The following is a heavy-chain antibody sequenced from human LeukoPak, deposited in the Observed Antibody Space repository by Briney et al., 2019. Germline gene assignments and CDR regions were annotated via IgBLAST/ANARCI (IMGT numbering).Heavy chain of an antibody. V-gene: IGHV3-23*01. CDR3: AKEGAWGVGKVGASYFDY. D-gene: IGHD1-26*01. Sequence: GGSLRLSCAASGFIFSSYAMSWVRQAPGEGLEWGSAISGSGGSTYYAYSVKGRFTISRGNSKNTLYLQMNSLRAEDTAVYYCAKEGAWGVGKVGASYFDYWGQGTLVTVSS. CDR1: GFIFSSYA. J-gene: IGHJ4*02. CDR2: ISGSGGST.